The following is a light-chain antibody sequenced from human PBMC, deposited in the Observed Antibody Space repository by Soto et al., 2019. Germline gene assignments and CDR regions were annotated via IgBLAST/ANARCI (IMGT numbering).Light chain of an antibody. CDR1: QSVSSY. Sequence: EIVLTQSPATLSLSPGERATLSCRASQSVSSYLAWYQQKPGQAPRLLIYDASNRATGIPARFSGSGSGTDFTLTISSLEPEDFAVYYCQQGSNWPPTFVGGTKVEIK. CDR2: DAS. V-gene: IGKV3-11*01. CDR3: QQGSNWPPT. J-gene: IGKJ4*01.